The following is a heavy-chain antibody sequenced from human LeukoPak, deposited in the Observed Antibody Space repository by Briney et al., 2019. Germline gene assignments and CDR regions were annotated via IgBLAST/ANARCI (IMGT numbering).Heavy chain of an antibody. CDR3: ARDSSHYLGSSDY. CDR1: GFSFGSYP. D-gene: IGHD6-6*01. CDR2: ISETGDVT. J-gene: IGHJ4*02. Sequence: GGSLRLSCVVSGFSFGSYPMSWVRQAPGKGLEWVSVISETGDVTHYADSMKGRFTISRGNIKNTLNLQMNSLRAEDTAIYYCARDSSHYLGSSDYWGQGTLVTVSP. V-gene: IGHV3-23*01.